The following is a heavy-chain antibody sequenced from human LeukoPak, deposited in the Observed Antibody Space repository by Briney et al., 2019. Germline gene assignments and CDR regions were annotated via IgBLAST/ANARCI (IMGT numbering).Heavy chain of an antibody. CDR3: ARIMEYYDFTPRGFDI. J-gene: IGHJ3*02. CDR1: GYTFIGHY. CDR2: MNPDSGGT. Sequence: ASVKVSCTASGYTFIGHYIHWVRQAPGQGLEWMGWMNPDSGGTNYAQTFQDRVTMNRDTSITTAYMELSRLTADDTAIYYCARIMEYYDFTPRGFDIWGQGTMVAVSS. V-gene: IGHV1-2*02. D-gene: IGHD3/OR15-3a*01.